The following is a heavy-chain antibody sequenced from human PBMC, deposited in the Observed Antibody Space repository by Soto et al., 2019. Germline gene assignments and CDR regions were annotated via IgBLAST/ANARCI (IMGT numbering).Heavy chain of an antibody. CDR3: ARSGVYYDILTGPRYYYYYGMDV. Sequence: KPSETLSLTCAVYGGSFSGYYWSWIRQPPGKGLEWIGEINHSGSTNYNPSLKSRVTVSVDTSKNQFSLKLSSVTAADTAVYYCARSGVYYDILTGPRYYYYYGMDVWGQGTTVTVSS. V-gene: IGHV4-34*01. CDR2: INHSGST. CDR1: GGSFSGYY. J-gene: IGHJ6*02. D-gene: IGHD3-9*01.